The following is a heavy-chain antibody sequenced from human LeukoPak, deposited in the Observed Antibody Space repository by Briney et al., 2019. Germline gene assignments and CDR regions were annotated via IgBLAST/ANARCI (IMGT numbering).Heavy chain of an antibody. CDR3: AASDGEQQLAL. D-gene: IGHD6-13*01. CDR2: ISWNGVTT. Sequence: GGTLRLSCAASGFSFRGYTMHWVRQPPGKGLEWVSLISWNGVTTYYGDSVKGRFTISRDDSKNSLYLQMNSLRSEDSAFYYCAASDGEQQLALWGQGTLVTVSS. V-gene: IGHV3-43*01. J-gene: IGHJ4*02. CDR1: GFSFRGYT.